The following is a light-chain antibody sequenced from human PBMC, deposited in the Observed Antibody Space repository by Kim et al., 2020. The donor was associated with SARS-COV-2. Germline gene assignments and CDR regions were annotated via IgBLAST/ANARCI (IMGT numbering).Light chain of an antibody. CDR2: KVS. V-gene: IGKV2-30*01. Sequence: PASISCRTSQCLVYRDGNTYLNWLQQRPGQAPRRLIYKVSNLDCGVPDRFSGSGSGTDFTLKISRVEAEDVGVYYCMQGTHWPLTFGGGTKVDIK. CDR1: QCLVYRDGNTY. J-gene: IGKJ4*01. CDR3: MQGTHWPLT.